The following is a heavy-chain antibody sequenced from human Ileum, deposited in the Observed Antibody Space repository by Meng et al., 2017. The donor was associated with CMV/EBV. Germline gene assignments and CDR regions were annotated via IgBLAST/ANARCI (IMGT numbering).Heavy chain of an antibody. CDR3: ARDLDSSSWDPNYYYYGMDV. D-gene: IGHD6-13*01. CDR2: ISSSSSYI. V-gene: IGHV3-21*01. J-gene: IGHJ6*02. Sequence: GESLKISCAASGFTFSSYSMNWVRQAPGKGLEWVSSISSSSSYIYYADSVKGRFTISRDNAKNSLYLQMNSLRAEDTALYYCARDLDSSSWDPNYYYYGMDVWGQGTTVTVSS. CDR1: GFTFSSYS.